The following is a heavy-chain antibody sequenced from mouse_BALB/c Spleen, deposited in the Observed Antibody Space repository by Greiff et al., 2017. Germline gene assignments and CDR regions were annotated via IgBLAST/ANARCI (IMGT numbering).Heavy chain of an antibody. CDR2: IDPANGNT. J-gene: IGHJ2*01. V-gene: IGHV14-3*02. CDR3: ARGYYRYDYFDY. Sequence: VQLQQSGAELVKPGASVKLSCTASGFNIKDTYMHWVKQRHEQGLEWIGRIDPANGNTEYDPKFQGKATITADTSSNTAYLQLSSLTSEDTAVYYCARGYYRYDYFDYWGQGTTLTVSS. D-gene: IGHD2-14*01. CDR1: GFNIKDTY.